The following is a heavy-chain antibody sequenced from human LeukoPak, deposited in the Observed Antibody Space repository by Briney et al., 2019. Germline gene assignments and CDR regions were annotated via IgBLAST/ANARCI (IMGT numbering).Heavy chain of an antibody. CDR3: ARQGTVTNLGMDV. J-gene: IGHJ6*01. V-gene: IGHV5-51*01. CDR1: GYGFTSYW. D-gene: IGHD4-17*01. CDR2: IYPGDSDT. Sequence: GVSLNTSYQGYGYGFTSYWIGWVRSVPAKGLEWMGIIYPGDSDTRYSPCFQGQVTISADKSISTTYLQWSSLKASDNAMYYCARQGTVTNLGMDVWGEGSTVTVSS.